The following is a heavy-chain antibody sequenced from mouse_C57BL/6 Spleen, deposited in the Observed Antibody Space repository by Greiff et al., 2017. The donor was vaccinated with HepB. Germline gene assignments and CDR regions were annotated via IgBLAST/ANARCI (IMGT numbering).Heavy chain of an antibody. Sequence: VQLQQSGAELVRPGSSVKLSCKASGYTFTSYWMHWVKQRPIQGLEWIGNIDPSDSETHYNQKFKDKATLTVDKSSSTAYMQLSSLTSEGSAVYSLARIGTGAYWGQGTLVTVSA. CDR1: GYTFTSYW. CDR2: IDPSDSET. V-gene: IGHV1-52*01. D-gene: IGHD4-1*01. J-gene: IGHJ3*01. CDR3: ARIGTGAY.